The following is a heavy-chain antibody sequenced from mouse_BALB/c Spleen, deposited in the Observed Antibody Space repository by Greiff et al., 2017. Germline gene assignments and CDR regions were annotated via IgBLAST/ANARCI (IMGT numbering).Heavy chain of an antibody. CDR3: ARGYDGAMDY. D-gene: IGHD2-14*01. Sequence: VQRVESGAELARPGASVKLSCKASGYTFTSYWMQWVKQRPGQGLEWIGAIYPGDGDTRYTQKFKGKATLTADKSSSTAYMQLSSLASEDSAVYYCARGYDGAMDYWGQGTSVTVSS. CDR1: GYTFTSYW. CDR2: IYPGDGDT. J-gene: IGHJ4*01. V-gene: IGHV1-87*01.